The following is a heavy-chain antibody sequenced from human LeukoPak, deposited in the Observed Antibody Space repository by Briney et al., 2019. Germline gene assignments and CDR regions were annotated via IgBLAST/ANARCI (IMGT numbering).Heavy chain of an antibody. CDR1: GYTFTSYG. CDR3: ARVPYGLPWESPSWSWGRPYDY. Sequence: ASVKVSCKASGYTFTSYGISWVRQAPGQGLEWMGWISAYNGNTNYAQKLQGRVTMTTDTSTSTAYMELRSLRSDDTAVYYCARVPYGLPWESPSWSWGRPYDYWGQGTLVTVSS. J-gene: IGHJ4*02. CDR2: ISAYNGNT. V-gene: IGHV1-18*01. D-gene: IGHD4-17*01.